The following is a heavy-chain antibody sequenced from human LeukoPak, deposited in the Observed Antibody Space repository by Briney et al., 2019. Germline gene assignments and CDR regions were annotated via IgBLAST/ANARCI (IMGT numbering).Heavy chain of an antibody. CDR1: GGPISSYY. Sequence: PSETLSLTCTVSGGPISSYYWSWIRQPPGKGLEWIGYIYYSGSTNYNPSLKSRVTISVDTSKNQFSLKLSSVTAADTAVYYCARDRYYDSSGYYPFDYWGQGTLVTVSS. D-gene: IGHD3-22*01. CDR2: IYYSGST. J-gene: IGHJ4*02. V-gene: IGHV4-59*01. CDR3: ARDRYYDSSGYYPFDY.